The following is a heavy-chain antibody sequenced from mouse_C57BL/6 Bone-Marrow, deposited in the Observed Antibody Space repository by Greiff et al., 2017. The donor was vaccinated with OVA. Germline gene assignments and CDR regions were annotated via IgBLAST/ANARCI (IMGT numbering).Heavy chain of an antibody. V-gene: IGHV1-5*01. J-gene: IGHJ3*01. D-gene: IGHD1-1*01. CDR2: IYPGNSDT. Sequence: EVQLVESGTVLARPGASVKMSCKTSGYTFTSYWMHWVKQRPGQGLEWIGAIYPGNSDTSYNQKFKGKAKLTAVTSASTAYMELSSLTNEDSAVYYCTLYYGSSYPFAYWGQGTLVTVSA. CDR3: TLYYGSSYPFAY. CDR1: GYTFTSYW.